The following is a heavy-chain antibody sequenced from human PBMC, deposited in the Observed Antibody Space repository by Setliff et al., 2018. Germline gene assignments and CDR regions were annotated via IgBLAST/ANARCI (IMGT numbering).Heavy chain of an antibody. CDR1: GGSFSGYY. D-gene: IGHD3-10*01. Sequence: PSETLSLTCAVYGGSFSGYYWSWIRQPPGKGLEWIGEINHSGSTNYNPSLKSRVTISVDTSKNQFSLKLSSVTAADTAVYYCARALSVSGSSYNSYYFDYWGQGTLVTVSS. J-gene: IGHJ4*02. CDR3: ARALSVSGSSYNSYYFDY. V-gene: IGHV4-34*01. CDR2: INHSGST.